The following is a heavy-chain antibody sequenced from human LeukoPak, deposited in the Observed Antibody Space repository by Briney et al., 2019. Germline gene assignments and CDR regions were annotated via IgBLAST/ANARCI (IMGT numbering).Heavy chain of an antibody. CDR2: IRSKAYGGTT. CDR1: GFTFGDYA. V-gene: IGHV3-49*03. CDR3: TRGWLLWFGEFPFDY. D-gene: IGHD3-10*01. Sequence: GGSLRLSCTASGFTFGDYAMGWFRQAPGKGLEWVGFIRSKAYGGTTEYAASVKGRFTISRDDSKSIAYLQMNSLKTEDTAVYYCTRGWLLWFGEFPFDYWGQGTLVTVSS. J-gene: IGHJ4*02.